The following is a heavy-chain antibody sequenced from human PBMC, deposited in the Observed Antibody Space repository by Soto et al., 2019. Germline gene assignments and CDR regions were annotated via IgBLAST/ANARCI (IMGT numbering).Heavy chain of an antibody. CDR3: ARADIAGWWFDP. Sequence: ASVKVSCKAPGYTFTGYYMHWVRQAPGQGLEWMGWINPNSGGTNYAQKFQGWVTVTRDTSISTAYMELSRLRSDDTAVYYCARADIAGWWFDPWGQGTLVTVSS. V-gene: IGHV1-2*04. J-gene: IGHJ5*02. D-gene: IGHD2-15*01. CDR2: INPNSGGT. CDR1: GYTFTGYY.